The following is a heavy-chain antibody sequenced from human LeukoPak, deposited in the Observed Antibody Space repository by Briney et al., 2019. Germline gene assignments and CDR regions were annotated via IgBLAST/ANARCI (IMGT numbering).Heavy chain of an antibody. CDR1: GSTFTRHT. CDR3: AREYDGRARFDS. J-gene: IGHJ4*02. Sequence: PGGSLTVSCPGSGSTFTRHTMIWVRQAPGKGLEWISYISSGSDNIYYADSVKGRITVYRDNAKTSLYLQMISLRVEDTYVCFCAREYDGRARFDSWGQGALVTVSS. CDR2: ISSGSDNI. D-gene: IGHD3-16*01. V-gene: IGHV3-48*01.